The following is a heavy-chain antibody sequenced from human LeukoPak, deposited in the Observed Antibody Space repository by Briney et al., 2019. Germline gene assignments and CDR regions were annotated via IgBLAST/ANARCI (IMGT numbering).Heavy chain of an antibody. J-gene: IGHJ4*02. D-gene: IGHD3-10*01. CDR3: ARDLWFGERASGY. Sequence: GGSLRLSCAASGFTFSSYSMNWVRQAPGKGLEWVSYIGISSSTIYYADSVKGRFTISRDNAKNSLYLQMNSLRDEDTAVYYCARDLWFGERASGYWGQGTLATVSS. CDR2: IGISSSTI. V-gene: IGHV3-48*02. CDR1: GFTFSSYS.